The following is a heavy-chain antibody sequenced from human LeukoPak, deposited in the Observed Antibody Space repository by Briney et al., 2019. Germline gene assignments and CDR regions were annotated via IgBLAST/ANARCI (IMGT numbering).Heavy chain of an antibody. D-gene: IGHD1-14*01. Sequence: ETLSLTCAVSGGSISSSYWWSWVRQPPGKGLEWVSRIKGDGSYTAYADSVKGRFTISRDNAKNTVYLQMNSLRAEDTAIYYCSYNHFDHWGQGTLVTVSS. J-gene: IGHJ4*02. CDR3: SYNHFDH. CDR2: IKGDGSYT. V-gene: IGHV3-74*03. CDR1: GGSISSSYW.